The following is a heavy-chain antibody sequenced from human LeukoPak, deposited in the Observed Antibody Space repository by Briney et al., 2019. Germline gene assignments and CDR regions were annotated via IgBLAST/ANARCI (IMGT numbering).Heavy chain of an antibody. CDR1: GFTFDDYA. D-gene: IGHD3-22*01. CDR3: ARSRHSYDSSGFPHY. V-gene: IGHV3-9*01. CDR2: ISWNSGSI. Sequence: GGSLRLSCAASGFTFDDYATHWVRQAPGKGLEWVSGISWNSGSIGYADSVKGRFTISRDNAKNSLYLQMNSLRAEDTALYYCARSRHSYDSSGFPHYWGQGTLVTVSS. J-gene: IGHJ4*02.